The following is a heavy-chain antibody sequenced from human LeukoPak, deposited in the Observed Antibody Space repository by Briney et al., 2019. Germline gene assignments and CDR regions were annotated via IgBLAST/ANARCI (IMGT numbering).Heavy chain of an antibody. J-gene: IGHJ4*02. V-gene: IGHV4-59*01. CDR1: GGSISSYY. Sequence: SETLSLTCTVSGGSISSYYWSWIRQPPGKGLEGIGYIYYSGSTNYNPSLKSRVTISVDTSKNQFSLKLSSVTAADTAVYYCARGAYYYDSSGYYHEHFDYWGQGTLVTVSS. CDR3: ARGAYYYDSSGYYHEHFDY. D-gene: IGHD3-22*01. CDR2: IYYSGST.